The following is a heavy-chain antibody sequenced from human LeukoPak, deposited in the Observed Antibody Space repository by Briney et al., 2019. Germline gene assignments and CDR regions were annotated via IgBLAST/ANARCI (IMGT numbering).Heavy chain of an antibody. V-gene: IGHV4-39*01. CDR3: ARHMEGSGSSSFDY. J-gene: IGHJ4*02. Sequence: SETLPLTCTVSGGSISSSSHYWGWIRQPPGKGLEWIGTIYYSGSTYYNATLKSRATISVDTSKNQFSLKLSSVTAADTAVYYCARHMEGSGSSSFDYWGQGTLVTVSS. CDR2: IYYSGST. D-gene: IGHD3-10*01. CDR1: GGSISSSSHY.